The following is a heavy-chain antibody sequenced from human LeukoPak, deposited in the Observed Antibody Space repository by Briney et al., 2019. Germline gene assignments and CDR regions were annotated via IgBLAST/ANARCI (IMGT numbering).Heavy chain of an antibody. V-gene: IGHV3-21*01. CDR3: ARDQDGSGSYRPQSFDY. Sequence: KPGGSLRLSCAASGFTFSSYSMNWVRQAPGKGLEWVSSISSSSSYIYYADSVKGRFTISRDNAKNSLYLQMNSLRAEDTAVYYCARDQDGSGSYRPQSFDYWGQGTLVTVSS. CDR2: ISSSSSYI. D-gene: IGHD3-10*01. CDR1: GFTFSSYS. J-gene: IGHJ4*02.